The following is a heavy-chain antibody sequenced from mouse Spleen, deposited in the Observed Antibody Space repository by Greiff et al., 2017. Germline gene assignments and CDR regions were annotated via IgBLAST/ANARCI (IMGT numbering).Heavy chain of an antibody. CDR1: GFTFSSFG. Sequence: EVKLVESGGGLVQPGGSRKLSCAASGFTFSSFGMHWVRQAPEKRLEWVAAINSNGGSTYYPDTVKDRFTISRDNAKNTLYLQMSSLRSEDTALYYCARDSLIYDGYYGAMDYWGQGTSVTVSS. V-gene: IGHV5-6-3*01. J-gene: IGHJ4*01. CDR3: ARDSLIYDGYYGAMDY. D-gene: IGHD2-3*01. CDR2: INSNGGST.